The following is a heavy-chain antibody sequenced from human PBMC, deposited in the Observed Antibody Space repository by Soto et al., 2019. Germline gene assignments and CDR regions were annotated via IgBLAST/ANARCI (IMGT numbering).Heavy chain of an antibody. CDR3: ARVPGYCSSTSCYGSWFDP. J-gene: IGHJ5*02. V-gene: IGHV4-31*03. CDR1: GGSISSGGYY. CDR2: IYYSGST. D-gene: IGHD2-2*01. Sequence: QVQLQESGPGLVKPSQTLSLTCTVSGGSISSGGYYWSWIRQHPGKGLEWIGYIYYSGSTYYNPSLKSRVTISVATSKNQFSLKLSSVTAADTAVYYCARVPGYCSSTSCYGSWFDPWGQGTLVTVSS.